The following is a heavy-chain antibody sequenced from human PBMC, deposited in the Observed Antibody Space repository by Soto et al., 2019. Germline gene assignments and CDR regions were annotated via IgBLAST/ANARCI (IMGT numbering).Heavy chain of an antibody. V-gene: IGHV3-30*03. J-gene: IGHJ6*02. Sequence: QLVESGGRGVQPGRSLRLSCEASEFTFSSYAMHWVRQAPGRGLEWVALISYDGRQEFYADSVKGRFIISRDNSRSMVYLQMDGLRPDDTAIYYCARPIPRWSYHYGMDVWGQGTTVTVSS. D-gene: IGHD2-15*01. CDR1: EFTFSSYA. CDR3: ARPIPRWSYHYGMDV. CDR2: ISYDGRQE.